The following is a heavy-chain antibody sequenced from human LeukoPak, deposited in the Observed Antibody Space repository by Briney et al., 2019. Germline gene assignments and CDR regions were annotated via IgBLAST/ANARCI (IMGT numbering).Heavy chain of an antibody. CDR3: ARAGFLGTLDY. Sequence: SETLSLTCAVSGGSISSSKWWSWVRQPPGKGLEWIGEIYHSGSTNYNPSLKSRVTISVDKSKNQFSLKLTSVTAADTAVYYCARAGFLGTLDYWGQGTLVTVSS. J-gene: IGHJ4*02. CDR2: IYHSGST. V-gene: IGHV4-4*02. CDR1: GGSISSSKW. D-gene: IGHD2/OR15-2a*01.